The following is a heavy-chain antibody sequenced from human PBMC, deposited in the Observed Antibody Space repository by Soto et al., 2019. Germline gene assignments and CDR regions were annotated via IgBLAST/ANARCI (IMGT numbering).Heavy chain of an antibody. D-gene: IGHD6-13*01. CDR3: ARMIAASGHYGMDV. CDR1: GYTVTAYY. J-gene: IGHJ6*02. V-gene: IGHV1-2*04. Sequence: QVQLVQSGAEVKKPGASVKVSCKASGYTVTAYYVHWVRQAPGQGLEWMGWINPNSGGTNYAQKFQGWVTMTRDTSISTVYMELSRLRFDVTAVYYCARMIAASGHYGMDVWGQGTTVTVSS. CDR2: INPNSGGT.